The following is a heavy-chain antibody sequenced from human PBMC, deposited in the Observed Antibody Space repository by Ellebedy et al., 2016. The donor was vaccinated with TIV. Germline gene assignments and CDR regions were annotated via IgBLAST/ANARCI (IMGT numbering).Heavy chain of an antibody. CDR3: ARESSNYFDY. Sequence: GGSLRLACAASGFTFSSYWMSWVRQAPGKGLEWVANIKQDGSEKYYVDSVKGRFTISRDNAKDSVYLQMNSLRVEDTAVYYCARESSNYFDYWGQGTLVTVSS. CDR2: IKQDGSEK. D-gene: IGHD3-10*01. V-gene: IGHV3-7*01. CDR1: GFTFSSYW. J-gene: IGHJ4*02.